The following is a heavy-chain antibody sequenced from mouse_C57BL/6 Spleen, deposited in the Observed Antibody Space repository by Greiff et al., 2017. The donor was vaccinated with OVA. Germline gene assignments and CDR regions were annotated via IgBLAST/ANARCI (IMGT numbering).Heavy chain of an antibody. D-gene: IGHD1-1*01. Sequence: VKLMESGPGLVQPSQSLSITCTVSGFSLTSYGVHWVRQSPGKGLEWLGVIWSGGSTDYNAAFISRLSISKDNSKSQVFFKMNSLQADDTAIYYCARNYYGSSHYAMDYWGQGTSVTVSS. CDR1: GFSLTSYG. CDR2: IWSGGST. J-gene: IGHJ4*01. V-gene: IGHV2-2*01. CDR3: ARNYYGSSHYAMDY.